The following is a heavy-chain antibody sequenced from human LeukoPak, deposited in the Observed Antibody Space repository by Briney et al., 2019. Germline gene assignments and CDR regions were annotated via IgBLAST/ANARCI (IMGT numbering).Heavy chain of an antibody. J-gene: IGHJ4*02. D-gene: IGHD6-19*01. Sequence: SETLSLTCTVSGGSISSYYWSWIRQPPGKGLEWIGYIYYSGSTNYNPSLKSRVTISVDTSKNRFSLKLSSVTAADTAVYYCARDPAGQWLVPRYYFDYWGQGTLVTVSS. CDR3: ARDPAGQWLVPRYYFDY. CDR1: GGSISSYY. CDR2: IYYSGST. V-gene: IGHV4-59*01.